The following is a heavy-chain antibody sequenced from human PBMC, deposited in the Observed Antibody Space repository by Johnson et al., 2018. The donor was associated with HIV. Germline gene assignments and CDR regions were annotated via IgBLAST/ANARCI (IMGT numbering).Heavy chain of an antibody. J-gene: IGHJ3*02. CDR2: IRYDGSNK. D-gene: IGHD5-18*01. V-gene: IGHV3-30*02. CDR1: GFSFSSYG. CDR3: ARARVGYSFAGWGTDAFDI. Sequence: HVQLVESGGGVVQPGGSLRLSCAASGFSFSSYGMYWVRQAPGKGLEWVAFIRYDGSNKYYADSVKGRFTISRDNSKNSLYLQLNSLRAEDTAVYYCARARVGYSFAGWGTDAFDIWGQGTMVTVSS.